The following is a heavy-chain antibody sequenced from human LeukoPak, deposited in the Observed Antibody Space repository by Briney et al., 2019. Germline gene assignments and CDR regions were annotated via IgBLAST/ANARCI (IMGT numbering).Heavy chain of an antibody. D-gene: IGHD5-18*01. CDR1: GYTFTGYY. V-gene: IGHV1-2*02. CDR3: ARDVDTAMVYDY. CDR2: INPNSGGT. J-gene: IGHJ4*02. Sequence: ASVKVSCKASGYTFTGYYMHWVRQAPGQGLEWMGWINPNSGGTNYAQKFQGRVTMTRDTSISTAYMELSRLRSDDTAVYYCARDVDTAMVYDYWGQGTLVTVSS.